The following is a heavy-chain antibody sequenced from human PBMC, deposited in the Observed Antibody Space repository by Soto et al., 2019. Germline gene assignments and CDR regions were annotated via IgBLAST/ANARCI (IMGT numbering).Heavy chain of an antibody. CDR2: ISYDGSST. J-gene: IGHJ6*02. CDR3: ARATMSGFGNYWVGDV. Sequence: GGSLRLSCAASVFTFSSYWMHWVRQAPGKGLVWVSRISYDGSSTTYADSVKGRFTISRDNAKNTLYLQMNSLTAEDTAAYYCARATMSGFGNYWVGDVWGQGTTVTVSS. D-gene: IGHD3-10*01. V-gene: IGHV3-74*01. CDR1: VFTFSSYW.